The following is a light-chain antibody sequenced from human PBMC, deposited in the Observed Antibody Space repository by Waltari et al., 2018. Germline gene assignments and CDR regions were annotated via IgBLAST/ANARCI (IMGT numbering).Light chain of an antibody. V-gene: IGKV1-17*03. CDR2: AAS. CDR1: QTISSY. J-gene: IGKJ1*01. CDR3: QQHNSHPWT. Sequence: DIHMTQSPSSLSASVGDRVTITCRASQTISSYLAWYQQKPGKVPKLLIYAASSLESGVPSRFSGSGSVPEYTLTISSLQPEDFATYYCQQHNSHPWTFGQGTKVEIK.